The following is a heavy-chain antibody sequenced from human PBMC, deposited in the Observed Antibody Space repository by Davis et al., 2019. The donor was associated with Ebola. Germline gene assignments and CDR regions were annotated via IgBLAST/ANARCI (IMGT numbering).Heavy chain of an antibody. Sequence: PGGSLRLSCAVSGFTFSGSGIHWVRQASGKGLEWVGRIRSKIHSYATDYGASVKGRFTISRDDSKNMAYLQMASLKTEDTAVYYCKAGYVDADGDYLDYWGQGTLVTVSS. CDR1: GFTFSGSG. V-gene: IGHV3-73*01. J-gene: IGHJ4*02. CDR3: KAGYVDADGDYLDY. D-gene: IGHD5-12*01. CDR2: IRSKIHSYAT.